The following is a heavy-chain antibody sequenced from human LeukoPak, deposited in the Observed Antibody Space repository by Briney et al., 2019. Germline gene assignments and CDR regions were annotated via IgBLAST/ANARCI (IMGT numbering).Heavy chain of an antibody. CDR1: GFTFSSYW. CDR3: AKATMEGSGSYYNPFDY. V-gene: IGHV3-7*01. D-gene: IGHD3-10*01. CDR2: IKQDGSEK. J-gene: IGHJ4*02. Sequence: GGSLRLSCAASGFTFSSYWMSWVRQAPGKGLEWVANIKQDGSEKYYVDSVKGRFTISRDNAKNSLYLQMNSLRAEDTAVYYCAKATMEGSGSYYNPFDYWGQGTLVTVSS.